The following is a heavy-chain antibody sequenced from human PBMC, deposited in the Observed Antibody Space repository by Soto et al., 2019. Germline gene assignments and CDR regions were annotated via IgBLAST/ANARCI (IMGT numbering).Heavy chain of an antibody. CDR3: AKDVGGAAVGIEVFDY. Sequence: GESLKISCAASGGTFRSYAMSWVRQAPGKGLEWVSAISGSGGSPYYADSVKGRFTISRDNSKNTLYLQMNSLRAEDTAVYYCAKDVGGAAVGIEVFDYWGQGTLVTVSS. D-gene: IGHD6-13*01. CDR1: GGTFRSYA. V-gene: IGHV3-23*01. J-gene: IGHJ4*02. CDR2: ISGSGGSP.